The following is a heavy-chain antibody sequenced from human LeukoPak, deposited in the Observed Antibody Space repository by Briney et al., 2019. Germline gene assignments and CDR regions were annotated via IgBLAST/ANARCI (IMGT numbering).Heavy chain of an antibody. J-gene: IGHJ5*02. V-gene: IGHV3-23*01. CDR3: AKDRGVYCSGGSCYPNRFDP. CDR2: ISGSGGST. Sequence: GGSLRLSCAASGFTFSSYAMSWVRQAPGKGLEWVSAISGSGGSTYYADSVKGRFTISRDNSKNTLYLQMNSLRAEDTAVYYCAKDRGVYCSGGSCYPNRFDPWGQGTLVTVSS. D-gene: IGHD2-15*01. CDR1: GFTFSSYA.